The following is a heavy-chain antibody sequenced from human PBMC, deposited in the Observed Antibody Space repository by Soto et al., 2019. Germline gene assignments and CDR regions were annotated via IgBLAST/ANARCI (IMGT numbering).Heavy chain of an antibody. CDR3: ARELSSGRFDP. D-gene: IGHD6-25*01. Sequence: SETLSLTCGVSGDTISTGGYSWAWIRQPPGKALEWIGHTYHSGSTYYNPSLKSRVTISEDRSKSQFSLKLSSVTAADTAVYYCARELSSGRFDPWGQGTLVTVS. CDR2: TYHSGST. J-gene: IGHJ5*02. CDR1: GDTISTGGYS. V-gene: IGHV4-30-2*01.